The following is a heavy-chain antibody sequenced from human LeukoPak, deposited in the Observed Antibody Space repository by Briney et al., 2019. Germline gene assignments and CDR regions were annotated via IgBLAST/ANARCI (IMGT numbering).Heavy chain of an antibody. CDR3: AVGDFGDYEYFQH. V-gene: IGHV4-31*03. J-gene: IGHJ1*01. CDR1: GGSISSGGYY. D-gene: IGHD4-17*01. CDR2: IYYSGST. Sequence: KPSETLSLTCTVSGGSISSGGYYWSWIRQHPGKGPEWIGYIYYSGSTYYNPSLKSRVTISVDTSKNQFSLKLSSVTAADTAVYYCAVGDFGDYEYFQHWGQGTLVTVSS.